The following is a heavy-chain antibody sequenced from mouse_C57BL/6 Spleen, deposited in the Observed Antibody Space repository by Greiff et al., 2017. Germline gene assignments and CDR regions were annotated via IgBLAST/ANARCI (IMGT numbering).Heavy chain of an antibody. D-gene: IGHD1-1*01. V-gene: IGHV14-2*01. CDR3: SPCGSGHYYAMGY. J-gene: IGHJ4*01. CDR1: GFNIKDYY. Sequence: VQLQQSGAELVKPGASVKLSCTASGFNIKDYYMHWVKQRTEQGLEWIGRIDPEDGETKYAPKVQGKATITADTSSNTAYLQLSRLTSEDTAVYYCSPCGSGHYYAMGYWGQGTSVTVSS. CDR2: IDPEDGET.